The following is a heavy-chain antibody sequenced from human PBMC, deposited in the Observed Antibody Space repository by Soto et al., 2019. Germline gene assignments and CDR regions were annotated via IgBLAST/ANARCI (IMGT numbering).Heavy chain of an antibody. J-gene: IGHJ6*02. CDR2: ISYTGST. V-gene: IGHV4-59*01. CDR1: GYSMRSYY. Sequence: KPXGTLCLTCTVAGYSMRSYYWSWIRKPPGKGLEWIGYISYTGSTHYNPSLKSRVTISADTSKNHFSLKLSSVTTADTALYYCAREGVAAPYYYYGMDVWGQGSTVTVSS. D-gene: IGHD2-15*01. CDR3: AREGVAAPYYYYGMDV.